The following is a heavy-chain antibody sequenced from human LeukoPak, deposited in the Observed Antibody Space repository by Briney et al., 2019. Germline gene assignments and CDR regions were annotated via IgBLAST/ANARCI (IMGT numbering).Heavy chain of an antibody. CDR1: GFTSRNYW. Sequence: GGSLRLSCAASGFTSRNYWMSWVRQAPGKGLEWVANINPDGSAKYYVDSVEGRFTMSRDNAENSLYLQMNSLRAEDTAVYYCARLPYTTSYYDCWGQGVLVTVSS. J-gene: IGHJ4*02. D-gene: IGHD1-1*01. CDR2: INPDGSAK. CDR3: ARLPYTTSYYDC. V-gene: IGHV3-7*04.